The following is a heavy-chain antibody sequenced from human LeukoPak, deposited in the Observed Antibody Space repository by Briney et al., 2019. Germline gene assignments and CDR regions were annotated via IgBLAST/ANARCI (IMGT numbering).Heavy chain of an antibody. D-gene: IGHD6-19*01. CDR2: IKQGGSEK. V-gene: IGHV3-7*03. J-gene: IGHJ4*02. Sequence: GGSLRLSCAASGFTFSSYWMGWVRQAPGKGLEWVANIKQGGSEKYYVDSVKGRFTISRDNAKNSLYLQMNSLRAEDTAVYYCARDYPKQWLSSDYWGQGTLVTVSS. CDR1: GFTFSSYW. CDR3: ARDYPKQWLSSDY.